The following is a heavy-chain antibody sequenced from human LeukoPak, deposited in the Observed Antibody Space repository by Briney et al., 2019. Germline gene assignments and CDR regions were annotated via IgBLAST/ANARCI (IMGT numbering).Heavy chain of an antibody. CDR1: GYTFTSYD. V-gene: IGHV1-8*01. D-gene: IGHD3-10*01. CDR3: AGGRVLLWFGELKSYWFDP. J-gene: IGHJ5*02. CDR2: MNPNSGNT. Sequence: ASVKVSCKASGYTFTSYDINWVRQATGQGLEWMGWMNPNSGNTGYAQKFQGRVTMTRNTSISTAYMELSSLRSEDTAVYYCAGGRVLLWFGELKSYWFDPWGQGTLVTVSS.